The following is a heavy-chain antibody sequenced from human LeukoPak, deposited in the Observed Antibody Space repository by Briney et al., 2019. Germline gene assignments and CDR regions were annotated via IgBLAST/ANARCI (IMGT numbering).Heavy chain of an antibody. Sequence: GGSLRLSCAASGFTFSSYSMNWVRQAPGKGLEWVSSISSSGSYIYYADSVKGRFTISRDNAKISLDLQMNSLRADDTAVYYCARGYYGDYVFDYWGQGALVTVSS. CDR2: ISSSGSYI. CDR3: ARGYYGDYVFDY. J-gene: IGHJ4*02. V-gene: IGHV3-21*01. CDR1: GFTFSSYS. D-gene: IGHD4-17*01.